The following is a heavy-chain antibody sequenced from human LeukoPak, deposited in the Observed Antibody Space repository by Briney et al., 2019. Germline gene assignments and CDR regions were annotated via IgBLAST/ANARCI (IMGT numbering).Heavy chain of an antibody. Sequence: GGSLRLSCAASGFTFSSYSMNWVRQAPGKGLEWVSYISSSSSTIYYADSVKGRFTISRDNSKNTLYLQMNSLRAEDTAVYYCAKTSGTFGDWGQGTLVTVSS. D-gene: IGHD1-26*01. J-gene: IGHJ4*02. CDR2: ISSSSSTI. CDR3: AKTSGTFGD. V-gene: IGHV3-48*01. CDR1: GFTFSSYS.